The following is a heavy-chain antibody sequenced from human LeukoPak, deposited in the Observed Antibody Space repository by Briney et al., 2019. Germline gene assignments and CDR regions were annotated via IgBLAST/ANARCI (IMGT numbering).Heavy chain of an antibody. Sequence: PSETLSLTCTVSGGSISSYYWSWIRQTPGKGLEWIGHIYYSGSTNYNPSLKSRVTISVDTSKNQFSLKLSSVTAADTAIYYCARDLGYCSTASCYAWFDPWGQGTLVTVSS. V-gene: IGHV4-59*01. J-gene: IGHJ5*02. D-gene: IGHD2-2*01. CDR1: GGSISSYY. CDR3: ARDLGYCSTASCYAWFDP. CDR2: IYYSGST.